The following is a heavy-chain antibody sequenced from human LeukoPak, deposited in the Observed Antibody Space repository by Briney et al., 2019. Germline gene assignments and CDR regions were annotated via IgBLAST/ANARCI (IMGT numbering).Heavy chain of an antibody. V-gene: IGHV1-8*01. J-gene: IGHJ4*02. CDR3: ARGGPVYYYGSGRPDY. CDR1: GYTFTSYD. D-gene: IGHD3-10*01. CDR2: MNPNSGNT. Sequence: ASVKVSCKASGYTFTSYDINWVRQATGQGLEWMGWMNPNSGNTGYAQKFQGRVTMTRNTSISTAYMELSSLRSEDTAVYYCARGGPVYYYGSGRPDYWGQGTLVTVSS.